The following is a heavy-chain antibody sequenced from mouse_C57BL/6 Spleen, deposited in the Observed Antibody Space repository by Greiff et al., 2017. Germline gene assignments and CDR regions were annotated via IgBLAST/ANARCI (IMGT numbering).Heavy chain of an antibody. CDR2: IRLKSDNYAT. J-gene: IGHJ1*03. V-gene: IGHV6-3*01. Sequence: EVQLQESGGGLVQPGGSMKLSCVASGFTFSNYWMNWVRQSPEKGLEWVAQIRLKSDNYATHYAESVKGRFTISRDDSKSSVYLQMNNLRAEDTGIYYCTGYGNYVGYWYFDVWGTGTTVTVSS. CDR3: TGYGNYVGYWYFDV. D-gene: IGHD2-1*01. CDR1: GFTFSNYW.